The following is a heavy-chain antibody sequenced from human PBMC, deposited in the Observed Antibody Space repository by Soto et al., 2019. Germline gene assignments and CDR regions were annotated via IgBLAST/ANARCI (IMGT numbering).Heavy chain of an antibody. J-gene: IGHJ5*02. CDR2: IYYSGST. CDR1: GGSLSGYF. Sequence: PSETLSLTCDGYGGSLSGYFWSWIRQSPGKGLEWIGYIYYSGSTYYNPSLKSRVTISVDTSKNQFSLKLSSVTAADTAVYYCARVFSDSSSFFDPWGQGTLVTVSS. D-gene: IGHD6-13*01. CDR3: ARVFSDSSSFFDP. V-gene: IGHV4-34*09.